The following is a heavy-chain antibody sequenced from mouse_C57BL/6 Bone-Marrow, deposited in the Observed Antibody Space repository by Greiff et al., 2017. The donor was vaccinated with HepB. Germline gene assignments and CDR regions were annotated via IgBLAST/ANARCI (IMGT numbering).Heavy chain of an antibody. CDR2: IYPGDGDT. J-gene: IGHJ3*01. Sequence: QVQLQQSGPELVKPGASVKISCKASGYAFSSSWMNWVKQRPGKGLEWIGRIYPGDGDTNYNGKFKGKATLTADKSSSTAYMQLSSLTSEDSAVYFCARGGYDQAWFAYWGQGTLVTVSA. CDR1: GYAFSSSW. D-gene: IGHD2-2*01. CDR3: ARGGYDQAWFAY. V-gene: IGHV1-82*01.